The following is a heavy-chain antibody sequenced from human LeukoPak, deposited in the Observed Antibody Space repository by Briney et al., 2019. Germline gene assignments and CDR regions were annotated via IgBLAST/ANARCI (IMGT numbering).Heavy chain of an antibody. Sequence: SETLSLTCAVYGGSFSGYYWSWIRQPPGKGLEWIGEINHSGSTNYNPSLKSRVTISVDTSKNQFSLKLSSVTAADTAVYYCARDSFITICGVVSDYYYYGMDVWGQGTTVTVSS. D-gene: IGHD3-3*01. V-gene: IGHV4-34*01. CDR1: GGSFSGYY. J-gene: IGHJ6*02. CDR3: ARDSFITICGVVSDYYYYGMDV. CDR2: INHSGST.